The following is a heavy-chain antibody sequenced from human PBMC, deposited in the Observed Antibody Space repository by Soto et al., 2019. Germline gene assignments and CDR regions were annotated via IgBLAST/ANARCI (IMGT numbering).Heavy chain of an antibody. CDR2: ISAYNGNT. D-gene: IGHD5-18*01. J-gene: IGHJ2*01. Sequence: RQETGQGLEWMGWISAYNGNTNYAQKLQGRVTMTTDTSTSTAYMERRSLRSDDTAVYYCARELGGGYSYGFFFQAEDGIRDL. CDR3: ARELGGGYSYGFFFQAEDGIRDL. V-gene: IGHV1-18*01.